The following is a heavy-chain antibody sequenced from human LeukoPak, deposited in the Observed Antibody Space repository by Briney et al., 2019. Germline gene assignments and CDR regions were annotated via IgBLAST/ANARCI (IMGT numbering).Heavy chain of an antibody. D-gene: IGHD6-19*01. CDR1: GGSISSYY. V-gene: IGHV4-59*08. Sequence: SETLSLTCTASGGSISSYYWSWIRQPPGKGLEWIGYIYYSGSTNYNPSLKSRVTISVDTSKNQFSLKLSSVTAADTAVYYCASGYSSGWSYFDYWGQGTLVTVSS. CDR2: IYYSGST. CDR3: ASGYSSGWSYFDY. J-gene: IGHJ4*02.